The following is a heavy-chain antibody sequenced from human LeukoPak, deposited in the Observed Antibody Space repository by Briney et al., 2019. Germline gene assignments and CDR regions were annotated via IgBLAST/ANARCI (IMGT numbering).Heavy chain of an antibody. V-gene: IGHV3-30*02. CDR3: AKARIAAATGDPYYFDY. J-gene: IGHJ4*02. D-gene: IGHD6-13*01. Sequence: GGSLRLSCAASGFTFSSYGMHWVRQAPGKGLEWVAFIRYDGSNKYYADSVKGRFTISRDNSKNTLYLQMNSLRAEDTAVYYCAKARIAAATGDPYYFDYWGQGTLVTVSS. CDR1: GFTFSSYG. CDR2: IRYDGSNK.